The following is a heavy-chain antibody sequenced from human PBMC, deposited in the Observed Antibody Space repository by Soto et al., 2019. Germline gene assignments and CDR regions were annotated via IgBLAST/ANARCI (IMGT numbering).Heavy chain of an antibody. D-gene: IGHD3-9*01. Sequence: QVQLQESGPGLVKPSETLSLTCTVSGGSVSSGTYYWSWIRQPPGKGLEWIGYNYYSGSTNYNPSHKTRITISLDTPKNQFSPRLTSVTAADTAVYHCARLDWGYWYFDLWGRGTLVTVSS. J-gene: IGHJ2*01. V-gene: IGHV4-61*01. CDR3: ARLDWGYWYFDL. CDR2: NYYSGST. CDR1: GGSVSSGTYY.